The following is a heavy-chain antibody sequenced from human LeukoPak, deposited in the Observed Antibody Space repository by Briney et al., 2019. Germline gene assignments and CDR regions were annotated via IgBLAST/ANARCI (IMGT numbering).Heavy chain of an antibody. CDR2: ISSSSSMI. CDR3: AREIITMGFNWFDP. Sequence: PGGSLRLSCAASGFSFNTHSMNWVRQAPGKGLGWVSYISSSSSMIYYADSVKGRFTISRDNARNSLYLQMNGLRDEDTAVYYCAREIITMGFNWFDPWGQGTLVTVSS. D-gene: IGHD3-3*01. V-gene: IGHV3-48*02. J-gene: IGHJ5*02. CDR1: GFSFNTHS.